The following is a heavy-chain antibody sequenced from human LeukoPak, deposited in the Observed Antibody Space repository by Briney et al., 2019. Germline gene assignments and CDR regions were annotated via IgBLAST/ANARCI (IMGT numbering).Heavy chain of an antibody. CDR2: IKEDGSDK. CDR3: ARLRPGYYFDY. V-gene: IGHV3-7*01. CDR1: GFSFSCCW. Sequence: GGSLRLSCAVSGFSFSCCWMSWVRQAPGKGLEWAASIKEDGSDKYYVDSMKGRFIISRDNADSSLYLQMNSLRVDDTAVYYCARLRPGYYFDYWGQGTLVTVSS. J-gene: IGHJ4*02. D-gene: IGHD3-10*01.